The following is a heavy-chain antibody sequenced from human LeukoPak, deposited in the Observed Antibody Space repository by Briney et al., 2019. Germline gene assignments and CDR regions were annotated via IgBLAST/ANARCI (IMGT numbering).Heavy chain of an antibody. CDR3: AKSPTYGSGSYSYYFDY. CDR1: GLTFSRFG. Sequence: GGSLRLSCAASGLTFSRFGMHWVRQAPGKGLDWVALISHDGSQRYYTDSVRGRFTISRDNSKNTLYLQMNSLRAEDTAVYYCAKSPTYGSGSYSYYFDYWGQGTLVTVSS. CDR2: ISHDGSQR. D-gene: IGHD3-10*01. J-gene: IGHJ4*02. V-gene: IGHV3-30*18.